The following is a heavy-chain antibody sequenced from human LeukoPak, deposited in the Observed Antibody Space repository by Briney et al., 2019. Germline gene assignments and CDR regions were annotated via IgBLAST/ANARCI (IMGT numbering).Heavy chain of an antibody. CDR2: IIPIFGTA. J-gene: IGHJ5*02. CDR3: ARARGSGWYSGNWFDP. D-gene: IGHD6-19*01. Sequence: GSSVKVSCKASGGTFSSYAISWVRQAPGQGLEWMGGIIPIFGTANYAQKFQGRVTITADKSTSTAYMELSSLRSEDTAVYYCARARGSGWYSGNWFDPWGQGTLVTVSS. V-gene: IGHV1-69*06. CDR1: GGTFSSYA.